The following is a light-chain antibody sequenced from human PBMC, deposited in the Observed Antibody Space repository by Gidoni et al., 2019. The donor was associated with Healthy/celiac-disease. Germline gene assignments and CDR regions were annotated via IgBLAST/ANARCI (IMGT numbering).Light chain of an antibody. CDR1: QSVSSSY. V-gene: IGKV3-20*01. CDR2: GAS. Sequence: DIVLTQSPGTLSLSPGERATLSCRARQSVSSSYLAWYQQKPGQTPRLLIYGASSRATGMPDRFSGSGSGTDFTLTISRLEPEDFAVYYCQQYSSSPPKTFGQXTKVEIK. CDR3: QQYSSSPPKT. J-gene: IGKJ1*01.